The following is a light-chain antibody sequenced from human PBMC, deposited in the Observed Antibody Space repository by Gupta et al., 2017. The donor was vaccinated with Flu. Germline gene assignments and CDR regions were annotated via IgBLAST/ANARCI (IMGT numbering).Light chain of an antibody. CDR2: MAS. CDR1: QSIRNW. CDR3: QQYDTYSAT. V-gene: IGKV1-5*03. Sequence: GDRVMITCRASQSIRNWLAGYQQKPGKAPSLLMYMASTLESGVPARFNGSGSGTEFPLTISNLQPDDFATYYCQQYDTYSATFGQGTRLEIK. J-gene: IGKJ2*01.